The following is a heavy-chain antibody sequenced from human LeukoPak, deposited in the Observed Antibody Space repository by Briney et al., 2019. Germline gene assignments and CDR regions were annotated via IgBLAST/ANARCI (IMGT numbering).Heavy chain of an antibody. CDR1: GLTFSSAW. CDR2: IKSETDGGTT. Sequence: GSLRLSCAASGLTFSSAWMNWVRQAPGKGLEWVGRIKSETDGGTTDYAAPVKGTFTISRDDSENTLYLQMNSLKTEDTAAYYCTRRSSAAGRQYFDYWGQGTLVTVSS. J-gene: IGHJ4*02. D-gene: IGHD6-13*01. V-gene: IGHV3-15*07. CDR3: TRRSSAAGRQYFDY.